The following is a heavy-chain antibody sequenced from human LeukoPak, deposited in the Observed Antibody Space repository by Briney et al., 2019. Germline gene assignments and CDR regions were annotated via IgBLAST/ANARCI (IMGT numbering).Heavy chain of an antibody. J-gene: IGHJ4*02. D-gene: IGHD3-22*01. CDR1: GDSVSSSSYY. Sequence: PSETLSLTCTVSGDSVSSSSYYWSWIRQPPGKGLEWIGYIYYSGITNYNPSLKSRVTMSVDTSKNQFSLRLSSVTAADTAVYYCARDLRGYESSGYSDYWGQGTLVTVSS. CDR2: IYYSGIT. V-gene: IGHV4-61*01. CDR3: ARDLRGYESSGYSDY.